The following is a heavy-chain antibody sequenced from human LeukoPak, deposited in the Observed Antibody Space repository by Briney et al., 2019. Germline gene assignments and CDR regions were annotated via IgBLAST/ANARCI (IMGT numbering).Heavy chain of an antibody. V-gene: IGHV4-61*02. CDR3: AVTYYDILTGYYTTDY. J-gene: IGHJ4*02. CDR1: GGSIRSSSFS. CDR2: IYTSGST. D-gene: IGHD3-9*01. Sequence: PSETLSLTCSVSGGSIRSSSFSWGWIRQPAGKGLEWIGRIYTSGSTNYSPSLKSRVTMSVDTSKNQFSLKLSSVTAADTAVYYCAVTYYDILTGYYTTDYWGQGTLVTVSS.